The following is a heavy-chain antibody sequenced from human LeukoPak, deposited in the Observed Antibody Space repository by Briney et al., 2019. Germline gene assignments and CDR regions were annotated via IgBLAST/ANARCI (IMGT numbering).Heavy chain of an antibody. J-gene: IGHJ4*02. CDR3: ARYRLSSYGDYFDY. CDR2: IYHSGST. CDR1: GGSTSSGGYS. Sequence: SETLSLTCAVSGGSTSSGGYSWSWIRQPPGKGLEWIGYIYHSGSTYYNPSLKSRVTISVDRSKNQFSLKLSSVTAADTAVYYCARYRLSSYGDYFDYWGQGTLVTVSS. D-gene: IGHD4-17*01. V-gene: IGHV4-30-2*01.